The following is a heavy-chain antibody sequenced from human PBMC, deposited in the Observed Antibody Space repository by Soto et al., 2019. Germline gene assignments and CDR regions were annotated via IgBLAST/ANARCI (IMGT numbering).Heavy chain of an antibody. Sequence: QVQLQESGPGLVKPSQTLFLTCTVSGGSITSDYSCWSWIRQPPGEGLEWIGHIFDSGTTYTNPSLRSQVAISLDTSKNHFSLTLSSVTAADTAVYYCARGPSGDKVHYWGQGALVTVSS. D-gene: IGHD7-27*01. J-gene: IGHJ4*02. V-gene: IGHV4-30-4*01. CDR2: IFDSGTT. CDR1: GGSITSDYSC. CDR3: ARGPSGDKVHY.